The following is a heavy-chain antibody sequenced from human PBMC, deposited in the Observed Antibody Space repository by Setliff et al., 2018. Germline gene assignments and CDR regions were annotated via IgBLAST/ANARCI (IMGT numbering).Heavy chain of an antibody. V-gene: IGHV1-2*02. CDR1: GYTLTNYY. CDR3: ARVPQEAFNYYDRGNHFDS. D-gene: IGHD3-22*01. CDR2: INPSGGT. J-gene: IGHJ4*02. Sequence: GASVKVSCKASGYTLTNYYMHWVRQAPGQGLEWMGIINPSGGTNPAQRFQGRVTMTRDTSITTAYMELSSLRSDDTAVYYCARVPQEAFNYYDRGNHFDSWGQGTLVTSPQ.